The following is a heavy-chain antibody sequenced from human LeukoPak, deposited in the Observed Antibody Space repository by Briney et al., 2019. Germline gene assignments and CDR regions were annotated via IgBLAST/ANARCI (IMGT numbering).Heavy chain of an antibody. J-gene: IGHJ6*03. Sequence: GASVKVSCKASGYTFTSYGISWVRQAPGQGLEWMGWISAYNGNTNYAQKLQGRVTMTTDTSTSTAYMELRSLRSDDTAVYYCARGDWRASYDFWSGYYLSAYMDVWGKGTTVTVSS. CDR2: ISAYNGNT. V-gene: IGHV1-18*01. CDR1: GYTFTSYG. CDR3: ARGDWRASYDFWSGYYLSAYMDV. D-gene: IGHD3-3*01.